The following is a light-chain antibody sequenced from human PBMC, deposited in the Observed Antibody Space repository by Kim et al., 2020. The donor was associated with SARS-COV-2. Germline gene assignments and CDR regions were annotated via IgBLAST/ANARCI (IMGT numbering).Light chain of an antibody. Sequence: FSPGERATLSCRASQSVSNYLAWYQQKPGQAPRLLVYDASTRATGIPARFSGNGSGTDFTLTISSLEPEDFAVYYCQQRANWPPLTFGGGTKLEI. V-gene: IGKV3-11*01. CDR1: QSVSNY. J-gene: IGKJ4*01. CDR3: QQRANWPPLT. CDR2: DAS.